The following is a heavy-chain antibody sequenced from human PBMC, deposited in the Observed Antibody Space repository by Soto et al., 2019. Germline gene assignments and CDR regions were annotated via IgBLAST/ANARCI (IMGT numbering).Heavy chain of an antibody. D-gene: IGHD4-17*01. Sequence: PSETLSLTCTVSGVSISSNGYYWGWIRQPPGKELEWIGSIYYSGTTYYNLPLKSRVTISVDTSKNQFSLKLSSVTATDTAVYYCASHHDHGDFTLAFDIWGQGTMVTVSS. CDR3: ASHHDHGDFTLAFDI. CDR1: GVSISSNGYY. CDR2: IYYSGTT. V-gene: IGHV4-39*01. J-gene: IGHJ3*02.